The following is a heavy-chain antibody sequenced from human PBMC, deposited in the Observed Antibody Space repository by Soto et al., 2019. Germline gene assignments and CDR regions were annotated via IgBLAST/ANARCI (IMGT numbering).Heavy chain of an antibody. CDR1: GGAFGRYS. V-gene: IGHV1-69*01. Sequence: QVQLEQSGPEVKRPGTSVKVSCKASGGAFGRYSVSWVRQAPGQGLEWIGGVIPVFNTSNYSLKFQGRVAIVADLSTSTVFMEMRSLRSEDTALYYCARGDEMTAVTIFEYWSQGTLVTVSS. J-gene: IGHJ4*02. CDR2: VIPVFNTS. CDR3: ARGDEMTAVTIFEY. D-gene: IGHD4-17*01.